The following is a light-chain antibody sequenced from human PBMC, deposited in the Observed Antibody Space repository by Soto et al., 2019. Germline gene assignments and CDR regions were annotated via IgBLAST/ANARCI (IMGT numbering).Light chain of an antibody. CDR3: QQSNNWPEYT. CDR2: GAS. Sequence: ELVVTQSPAPLSVSPGEGVTLSCRASKSVRNSLAWYQQKPGQPPRLRIYGASTRVTGNPARSSGSGSGTDFTLTITSLQSEDFAVYYCQQSNNWPEYTFGQETKLDIK. J-gene: IGKJ2*01. CDR1: KSVRNS. V-gene: IGKV3-15*01.